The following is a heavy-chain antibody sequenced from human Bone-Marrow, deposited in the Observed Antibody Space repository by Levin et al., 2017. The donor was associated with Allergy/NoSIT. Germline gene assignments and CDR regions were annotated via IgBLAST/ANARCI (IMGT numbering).Heavy chain of an antibody. V-gene: IGHV4-59*08. CDR2: GSYSGST. Sequence: SETLSLTCTVSGDSISDFYWSWIRQPPGKGLEWIGWGSYSGSTNYNPSLKSRVAISIDPSKNQLSRKVRSVTAADTAVYYCARNYDFWSGYRTPLGMDVWGQGTTVTVSS. CDR1: GDSISDFY. J-gene: IGHJ6*02. D-gene: IGHD3-3*01. CDR3: ARNYDFWSGYRTPLGMDV.